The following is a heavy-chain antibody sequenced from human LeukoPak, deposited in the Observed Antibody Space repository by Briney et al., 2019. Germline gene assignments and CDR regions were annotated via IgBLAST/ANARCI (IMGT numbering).Heavy chain of an antibody. D-gene: IGHD2-15*01. CDR1: GYTFTSYG. CDR3: ARDCSGGSCYSGVSWFDP. J-gene: IGHJ5*02. V-gene: IGHV1-69*04. Sequence: SVKVSCKASGYTFTSYGISWVRQAPGQGLEWMGRIIPILGIANYAQKFQGRVTITADKSTSTAYMELSSLRSEDTAVYYCARDCSGGSCYSGVSWFDPWGQGALVTVSS. CDR2: IIPILGIA.